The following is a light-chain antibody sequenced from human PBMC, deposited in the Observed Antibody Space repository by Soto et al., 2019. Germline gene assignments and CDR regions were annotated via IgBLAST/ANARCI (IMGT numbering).Light chain of an antibody. CDR2: KVS. J-gene: IGLJ3*02. V-gene: IGLV2-14*01. CDR3: CSYTRSYTGV. CDR1: SSDVGDGDF. Sequence: QSALTQPASVSGSPRQSITISCTGTSSDVGDGDFVSWYQQRPGNAPQLMIYKVSNRPSGVSNRFSGSKSGNTASLTISGLQADDEADYYCCSYTRSYTGVFGGGTKLTVL.